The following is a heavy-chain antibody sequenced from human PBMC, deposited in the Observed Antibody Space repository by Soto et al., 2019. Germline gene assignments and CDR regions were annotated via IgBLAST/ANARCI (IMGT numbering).Heavy chain of an antibody. Sequence: ASVKVSCKTSGYTFTSYAIHWVRQAPGQRLEWMGWINAGNGNTKYSQKFQGRVTITRDTSASTAYMEVSSLRSEDTAVYYCARGRYYYDSSGYYPDYYYGMDVWGQGTTVTVSS. D-gene: IGHD3-22*01. J-gene: IGHJ6*02. CDR3: ARGRYYYDSSGYYPDYYYGMDV. CDR1: GYTFTSYA. CDR2: INAGNGNT. V-gene: IGHV1-3*01.